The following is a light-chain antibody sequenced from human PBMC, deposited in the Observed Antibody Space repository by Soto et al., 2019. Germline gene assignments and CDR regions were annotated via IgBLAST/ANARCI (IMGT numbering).Light chain of an antibody. Sequence: DIQITQSPSTLSASVGDRVTITCRASQSISRWLAWYQQKPGKAPKLLIYKASTLKSGVPSRFSGSGSGTEFTLTISSLQSEDFAVYYCQQYHNWPPITFGQGTRLE. CDR2: KAS. CDR3: QQYHNWPPIT. J-gene: IGKJ5*01. V-gene: IGKV1-5*03. CDR1: QSISRW.